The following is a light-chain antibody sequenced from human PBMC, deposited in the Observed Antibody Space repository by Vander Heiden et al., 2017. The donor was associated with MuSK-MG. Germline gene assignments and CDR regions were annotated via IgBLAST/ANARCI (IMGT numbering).Light chain of an antibody. CDR3: LQYGSSPVT. Sequence: EIVLTQSPGTLSLSPGERATLSCRASQSVSSSYLAWYQQTPGQAPRLLIYGASSRATSIPDRFTGSASATDFTLTISRLEPEDFAVYYSLQYGSSPVTFGHGTKVDIK. V-gene: IGKV3-20*01. CDR1: QSVSSSY. J-gene: IGKJ3*01. CDR2: GAS.